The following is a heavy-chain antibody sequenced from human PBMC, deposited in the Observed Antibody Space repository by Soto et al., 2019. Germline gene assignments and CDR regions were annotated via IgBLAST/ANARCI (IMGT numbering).Heavy chain of an antibody. J-gene: IGHJ4*02. CDR2: IIPIFGTA. V-gene: IGHV1-69*12. CDR1: GGTFSSYA. CDR3: ARVRVRFLEWLGSEG. Sequence: QVQLVKSGAEVKKPGSSVKVSCKASGGTFSSYAISWVRQAPGQGLEWMGGIIPIFGTANYAQKFQGRVTITADASTSTAYMELSSLRSEDTAVYYCARVRVRFLEWLGSEGWGQGTLVTVSS. D-gene: IGHD3-3*01.